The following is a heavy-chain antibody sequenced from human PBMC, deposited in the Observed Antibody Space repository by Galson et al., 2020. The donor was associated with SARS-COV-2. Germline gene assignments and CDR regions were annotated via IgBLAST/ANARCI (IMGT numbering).Heavy chain of an antibody. Sequence: ASVKVSCKASGYTFTSYYMHWVRQAPGQGLEWMGIINPSGGSTSYAQKFQGRVTMTRDTSTSTVYMELSSLRSEDTAMYYCARRAYYDSSGYYYFDYWGQGTLVTVSS. V-gene: IGHV1-46*01. D-gene: IGHD3-22*01. CDR1: GYTFTSYY. CDR2: INPSGGST. CDR3: ARRAYYDSSGYYYFDY. J-gene: IGHJ4*02.